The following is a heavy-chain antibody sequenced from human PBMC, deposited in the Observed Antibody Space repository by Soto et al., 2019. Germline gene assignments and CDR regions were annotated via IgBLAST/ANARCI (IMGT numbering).Heavy chain of an antibody. CDR3: ARHLRRDGYNYYFDY. V-gene: IGHV4-59*08. Sequence: QVQLQESGPGLVKPSETLSLTCTVSGGSISSYYWSWIRQPPGKGLEWIGYIYYSGSTNYNPSLKSRVTISVDPSNNQFSLRLSSVTAADTAVYYCARHLRRDGYNYYFDYWGQGTLVTVSS. CDR2: IYYSGST. CDR1: GGSISSYY. D-gene: IGHD1-1*01. J-gene: IGHJ4*02.